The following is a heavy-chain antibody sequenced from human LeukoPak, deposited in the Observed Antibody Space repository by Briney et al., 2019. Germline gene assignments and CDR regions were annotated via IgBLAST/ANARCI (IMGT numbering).Heavy chain of an antibody. D-gene: IGHD1-26*01. J-gene: IGHJ4*02. Sequence: GESLKISCKGSEYPFTSYWIGWGRQMPGRGLEWVGIIYPADSRTRYSPSFQGQVTMSADKSISTAYLQWSSVKASDTAMYYCAIYSDTYYFDCWGQGTLVTVSS. V-gene: IGHV5-51*01. CDR2: IYPADSRT. CDR1: EYPFTSYW. CDR3: AIYSDTYYFDC.